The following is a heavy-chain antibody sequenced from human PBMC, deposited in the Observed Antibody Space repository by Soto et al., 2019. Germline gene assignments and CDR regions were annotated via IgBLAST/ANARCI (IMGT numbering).Heavy chain of an antibody. CDR1: GYTFTTYG. V-gene: IGHV1-18*01. CDR2: ISAYNGDT. D-gene: IGHD6-13*01. Sequence: QVQLVQSGDEVKKPGASVKVSCKASGYTFTTYGISWVRQAPGQGLEWMGWISAYNGDTKYAQHVQDRVSMTTDTPTSTAYMELRSLRSDDTAVYYCAREGSWPYYYYGMDVWGQGTTVTVSS. CDR3: AREGSWPYYYYGMDV. J-gene: IGHJ6*02.